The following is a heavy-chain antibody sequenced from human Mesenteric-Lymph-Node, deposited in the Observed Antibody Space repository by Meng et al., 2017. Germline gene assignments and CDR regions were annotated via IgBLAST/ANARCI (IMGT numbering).Heavy chain of an antibody. CDR2: IYHSGST. CDR1: GGSISSSNW. CDR3: ARDSMVRGVVIT. J-gene: IGHJ4*02. Sequence: QAQLQQWGAGLLKPSEPLSLPCAVSGGSISSSNWWSWVRQPPGKGLEWIGEIYHSGSTNYNPSLKSRVTISVDKSKNQFSLKLSSVTAADTAVYYCARDSMVRGVVITWGQGTLVTVSS. V-gene: IGHV4-4*02. D-gene: IGHD3-10*01.